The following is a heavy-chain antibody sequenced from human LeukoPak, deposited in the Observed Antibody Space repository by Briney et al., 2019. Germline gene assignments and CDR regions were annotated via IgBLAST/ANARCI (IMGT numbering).Heavy chain of an antibody. V-gene: IGHV3-33*01. CDR3: AREASVGFFDY. CDR2: IRYDGSKK. D-gene: IGHD4-23*01. CDR1: GFTFSSHG. J-gene: IGHJ4*02. Sequence: GGSLRLSCAASGFTFSSHGMHWVRQAPGKGLEWVATIRYDGSKKWYAESVRGRFTISRDDSKNTLFLQMNNLRVEDTAVYYCAREASVGFFDYWGQGTLVTVSS.